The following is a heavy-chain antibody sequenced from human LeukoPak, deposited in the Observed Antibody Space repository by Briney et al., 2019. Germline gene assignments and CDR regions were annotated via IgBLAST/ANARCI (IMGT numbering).Heavy chain of an antibody. CDR2: VNPTSGGT. CDR1: GYTFTGYY. Sequence: GASVKVSCKASGYTFTGYYMHWVRQAPGQGLEWMGWVNPTSGGTNYAQKFQGRVTMTRDTSISTAYMELSRLRSDDTAVYYCARRSMVYAKEPYYYYMDVWGKGTTVTVSS. V-gene: IGHV1-2*02. J-gene: IGHJ6*03. D-gene: IGHD2-8*01. CDR3: ARRSMVYAKEPYYYYMDV.